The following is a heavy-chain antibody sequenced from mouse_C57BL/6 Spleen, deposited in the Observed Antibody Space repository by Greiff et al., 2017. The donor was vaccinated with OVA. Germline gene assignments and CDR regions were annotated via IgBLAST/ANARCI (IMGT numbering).Heavy chain of an antibody. D-gene: IGHD4-1*01. CDR1: GYTFTSYW. Sequence: QVQLQQPGAELVKPGASVKMSCKASGYTFTSYWITWVKQRPGQGLEWIGDIYPGSGSTNYNEKFKSKATLTVDTSSSTAYMQLSSLTSEDSAVYYCARDGLGSGYCEVWGTGTTVTVSS. CDR3: ARDGLGSGYCEV. V-gene: IGHV1-55*01. CDR2: IYPGSGST. J-gene: IGHJ1*03.